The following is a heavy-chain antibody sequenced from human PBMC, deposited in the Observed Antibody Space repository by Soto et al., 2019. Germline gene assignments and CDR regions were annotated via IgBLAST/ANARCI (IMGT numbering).Heavy chain of an antibody. CDR3: ARDYYYGSGSNRTPYYYYGMDV. J-gene: IGHJ6*02. D-gene: IGHD3-10*01. V-gene: IGHV4-31*03. CDR2: IYYSGST. Sequence: SETLSLTCTVSGGSISSGGYYWSWIRQHPGKGLEWIGYIYYSGSTYYNPSLKSRVTISVDTSKNQFSLKLSSVTAADTAVYYCARDYYYGSGSNRTPYYYYGMDVWGQGTTVTV. CDR1: GGSISSGGYY.